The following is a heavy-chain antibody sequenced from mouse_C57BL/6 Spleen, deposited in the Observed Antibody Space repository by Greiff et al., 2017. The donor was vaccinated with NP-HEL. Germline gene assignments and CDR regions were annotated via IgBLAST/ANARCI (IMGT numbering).Heavy chain of an antibody. Sequence: VQLQQPGAALVKPGASVKLYCKAAGYTFTSYWIQWVKRRPGQGRVWNGEIDPTDSYTNYNQQLQGKATLTVDTASSTAYMQLSSLTSEDSAVYYCARYYDYDGFAYWGQGTLVTVSA. J-gene: IGHJ3*01. CDR3: ARYYDYDGFAY. CDR1: GYTFTSYW. D-gene: IGHD2-4*01. V-gene: IGHV1-50*01. CDR2: IDPTDSYT.